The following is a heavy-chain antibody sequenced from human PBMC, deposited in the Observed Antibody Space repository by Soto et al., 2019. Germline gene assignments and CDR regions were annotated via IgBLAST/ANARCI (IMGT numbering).Heavy chain of an antibody. D-gene: IGHD3-16*02. J-gene: IGHJ5*02. CDR2: ISYDGSNK. CDR1: GFTFSSYG. V-gene: IGHV3-30*18. Sequence: QVQLVESGGGVVQPGRSLRLSCAASGFTFSSYGMHWVRQAPGKGLEWVAVISYDGSNKYYADSVKGRFTISIDNSKNTLYLQMNSLRAEDTAVYYCAKVGYVWGSYRKGWFDPWGQGTLVTVSS. CDR3: AKVGYVWGSYRKGWFDP.